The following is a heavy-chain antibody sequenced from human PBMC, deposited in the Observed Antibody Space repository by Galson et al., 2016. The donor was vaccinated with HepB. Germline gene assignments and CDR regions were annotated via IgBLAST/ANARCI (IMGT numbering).Heavy chain of an antibody. Sequence: SLRLSCAASGFTFTNAWMTWVRQAPGKGLEWVGHIESKADGGKTHNAATVEGRFTISRNDPENTLYLQMNSLKTEDTAVYYCATDVFDIWGTLYSWGQGTPVTVSS. CDR3: ATDVFDIWGTLYS. CDR1: GFTFTNAW. CDR2: IESKADGGKT. V-gene: IGHV3-15*04. J-gene: IGHJ4*02. D-gene: IGHD3-16*01.